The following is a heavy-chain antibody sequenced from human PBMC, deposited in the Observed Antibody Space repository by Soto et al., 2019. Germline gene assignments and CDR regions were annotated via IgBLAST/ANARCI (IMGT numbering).Heavy chain of an antibody. CDR1: GYSFTSYW. J-gene: IGHJ6*02. D-gene: IGHD4-17*01. CDR3: ARQSPTVTTRLHYYYGMDV. V-gene: IGHV5-51*01. CDR2: IYPGNSDT. Sequence: GESLKISCKGSGYSFTSYWIGWVRQMPGKGLEWMGIIYPGNSDTRYSPSFQGQVTISADKSIRTAYLQWSSPKASDTAIYYCARQSPTVTTRLHYYYGMDVWGQGTTVTVSS.